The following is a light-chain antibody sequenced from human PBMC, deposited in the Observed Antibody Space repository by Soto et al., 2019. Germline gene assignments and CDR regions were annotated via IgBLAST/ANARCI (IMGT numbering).Light chain of an antibody. CDR3: QQRSNWRFT. Sequence: EIVLTQSPATLSLSRGERATRSSRASQSVSSYLAWYQQNPGQAPRPLIYDASNRATGIQARFSGSGPGTDFTLTISSLEPEDFAVYYCQQRSNWRFTFGQATRLEIK. CDR2: DAS. V-gene: IGKV3-11*01. J-gene: IGKJ5*01. CDR1: QSVSSY.